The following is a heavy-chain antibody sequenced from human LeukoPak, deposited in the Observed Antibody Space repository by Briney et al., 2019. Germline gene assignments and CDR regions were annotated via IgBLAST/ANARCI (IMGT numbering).Heavy chain of an antibody. CDR1: GFAFNSYA. V-gene: IGHV3-23*01. J-gene: IGHJ4*02. Sequence: PGGSLRLSCAASGFAFNSYAMSWVRQAPGKGLEWVSAISGSGGSTYYADSVKGRFTISRDNSKNTLYLQMNSLRAEDTAVYYCAKAPDFWSGYYLDYWGQGTPVTVSS. CDR3: AKAPDFWSGYYLDY. CDR2: ISGSGGST. D-gene: IGHD3-3*01.